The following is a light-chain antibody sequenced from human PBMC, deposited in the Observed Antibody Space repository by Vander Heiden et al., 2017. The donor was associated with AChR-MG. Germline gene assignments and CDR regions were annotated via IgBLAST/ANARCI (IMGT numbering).Light chain of an antibody. V-gene: IGLV1-40*01. CDR3: LSYDSSRGGFYV. CDR1: TSNIGGGYD. CDR2: DNH. J-gene: IGLJ1*01. Sequence: QSVLTQPPSVSGAAGQRVTISCTGSTSNIGGGYDVHRYQQLPGRAPTLLIQDNHTRPSGVPDRFSGSKSGTSASLTITGLQAEDEADYHCLSYDSSRGGFYVFGSGTRVTVL.